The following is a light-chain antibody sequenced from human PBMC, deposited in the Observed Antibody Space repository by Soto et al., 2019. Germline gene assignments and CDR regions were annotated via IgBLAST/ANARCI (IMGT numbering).Light chain of an antibody. J-gene: IGKJ1*01. CDR2: GAS. Sequence: EIVLTQSPCTLSLSPGDRATLSCRASQSVSSSYLAWYQQRVGPAPRLLIYGASSRATGIPDRFSGSGSGTDFTLTISRLEPEDFAVYYCQQYCSSPPWTFGQGTKVEIK. CDR3: QQYCSSPPWT. V-gene: IGKV3-20*01. CDR1: QSVSSSY.